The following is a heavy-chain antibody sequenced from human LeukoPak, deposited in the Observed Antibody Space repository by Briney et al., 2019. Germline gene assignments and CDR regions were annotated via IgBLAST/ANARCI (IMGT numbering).Heavy chain of an antibody. V-gene: IGHV4-4*07. J-gene: IGHJ6*03. Sequence: SETLSLTCTVSGGSISSYYWSWIRQPAGKGLEWIGRIYTSGSTNYNPSLKSRVTMSVDTSKNQFSLKLSSVTAADAAVYYCARDRDYDFWSGYYRPINYYYYYMDVWGKGTTVTVSS. CDR1: GGSISSYY. CDR3: ARDRDYDFWSGYYRPINYYYYYMDV. CDR2: IYTSGST. D-gene: IGHD3-3*01.